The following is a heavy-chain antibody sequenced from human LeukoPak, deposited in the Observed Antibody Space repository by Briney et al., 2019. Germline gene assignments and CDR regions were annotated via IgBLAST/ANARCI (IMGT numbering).Heavy chain of an antibody. Sequence: SETLSLTCTVSGGSISSYYWSWIRQPPGKGLEWIGYIYYSGSTNYNPSLKSRVTISVDTSKNQFPLKLSSVTAADTAVYYCARVEMATAGGFDYWGQGTLVTVSS. CDR1: GGSISSYY. CDR2: IYYSGST. V-gene: IGHV4-59*08. J-gene: IGHJ4*02. D-gene: IGHD5-24*01. CDR3: ARVEMATAGGFDY.